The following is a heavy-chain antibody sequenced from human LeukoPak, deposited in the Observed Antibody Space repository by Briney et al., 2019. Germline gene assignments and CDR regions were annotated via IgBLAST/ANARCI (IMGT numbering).Heavy chain of an antibody. V-gene: IGHV4-59*01. CDR1: GVSFSIYY. Sequence: SETLSLTCSVYGVSFSIYYWSWIPQPPGKGLEWIGYIYYSGTTSYNPSLKSRVTISVNTSKNQFSLKRSSVTAVDTAVYYCARGVTIFGVVVNWGQGTLVTVSS. J-gene: IGHJ4*02. CDR2: IYYSGTT. D-gene: IGHD3-3*01. CDR3: ARGVTIFGVVVN.